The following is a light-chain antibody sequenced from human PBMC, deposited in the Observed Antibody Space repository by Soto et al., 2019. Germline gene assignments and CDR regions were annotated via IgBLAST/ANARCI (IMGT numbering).Light chain of an antibody. J-gene: IGLJ1*01. CDR1: SSDVGGYNY. V-gene: IGLV2-8*01. Sequence: QSALTQPPSASGSPGQSVTISCTGTSSDVGGYNYVSWYQQHPGKAPKLMIYEVSKRPSGVPDRFSGSKSGNTASLTVSGLQAEDEADYYCISYAVFGTGTNVTVL. CDR2: EVS. CDR3: ISYAV.